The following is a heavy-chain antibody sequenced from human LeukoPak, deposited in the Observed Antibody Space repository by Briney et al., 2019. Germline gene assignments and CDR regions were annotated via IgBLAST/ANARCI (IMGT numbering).Heavy chain of an antibody. Sequence: GGSLRLSCAASGFTVSSNYMSWVRQAPGKGLEWVSVIYSGGRTYYADSVKGRFTISRHNSKNTLYLQMNSLRAEDTAVYYCARDMVTDYYYGMDVWGQGTTVTVSS. D-gene: IGHD5-18*01. J-gene: IGHJ6*02. CDR3: ARDMVTDYYYGMDV. CDR1: GFTVSSNY. V-gene: IGHV3-53*04. CDR2: IYSGGRT.